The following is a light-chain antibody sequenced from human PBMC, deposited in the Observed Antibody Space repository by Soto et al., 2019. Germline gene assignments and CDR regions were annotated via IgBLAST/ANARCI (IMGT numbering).Light chain of an antibody. J-gene: IGKJ4*01. CDR3: QQRNSWPPPT. Sequence: EIALTQSPATLSLSPGERATLSCRASQTISNSLACYQEKPGQAPRLLIYDSSNRATGIPPRFSGSGSGTDFTLTISSLEPEDFAVYYCQQRNSWPPPTFGGGTRVQI. CDR1: QTISNS. V-gene: IGKV3-11*01. CDR2: DSS.